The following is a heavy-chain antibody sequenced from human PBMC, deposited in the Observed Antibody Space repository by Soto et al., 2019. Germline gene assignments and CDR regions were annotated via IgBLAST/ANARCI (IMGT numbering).Heavy chain of an antibody. Sequence: QVQLVESGGGVVQPGKSLRLSCVASGFSFRSYAMHWVRQAPGQGLEWVAFTSYDGSKKDYAASVKGRFTVSRGNFKNNLYLEMNSLRPEDTAVYYCAKEGQAHCSGGSCFSGWFDAWGHGTQVTVSS. CDR3: AKEGQAHCSGGSCFSGWFDA. CDR2: TSYDGSKK. J-gene: IGHJ5*01. D-gene: IGHD2-15*01. V-gene: IGHV3-30*18. CDR1: GFSFRSYA.